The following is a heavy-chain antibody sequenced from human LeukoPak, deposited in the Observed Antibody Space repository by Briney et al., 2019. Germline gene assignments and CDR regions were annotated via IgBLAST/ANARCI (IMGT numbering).Heavy chain of an antibody. CDR3: ARGYDSSGYYYGFQH. CDR2: IRYDGSNK. Sequence: GGSLRLSCAASGFTFSSYGMHWVHQAPGKGLEWVAFIRYDGSNKYYADSVKGRFTISRDNSKNTLYLQMNSLRAEDTAVYYCARGYDSSGYYYGFQHWGQGTLVTVSS. V-gene: IGHV3-30*02. D-gene: IGHD3-22*01. J-gene: IGHJ1*01. CDR1: GFTFSSYG.